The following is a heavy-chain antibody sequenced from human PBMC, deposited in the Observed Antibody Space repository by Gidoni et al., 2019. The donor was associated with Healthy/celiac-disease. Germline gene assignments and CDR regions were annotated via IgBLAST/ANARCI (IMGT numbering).Heavy chain of an antibody. CDR3: ARGYGSGSYSDLYYMDV. D-gene: IGHD3-10*01. CDR1: GGSISSGSYY. J-gene: IGHJ6*03. V-gene: IGHV4-61*02. CDR2: IYTSGST. Sequence: QVQLQASGPGLVKPSQTLSLTCTVSGGSISSGSYYWSWIRQPDGKGLECTGRIYTSGSTNYNPSIKSRVTISVDTSKNQFSLKLSSVTAADTAVYYCARGYGSGSYSDLYYMDVWGKGTTVTVSS.